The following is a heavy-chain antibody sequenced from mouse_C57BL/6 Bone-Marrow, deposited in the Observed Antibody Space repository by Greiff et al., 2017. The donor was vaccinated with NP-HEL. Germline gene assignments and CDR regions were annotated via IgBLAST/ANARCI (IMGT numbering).Heavy chain of an antibody. Sequence: VQLQQPGADLVKPGASVKLSCKASGYTFTSYWMHWVKQRPGRGLEWIGRIDPNSGGTKFNEKFKTKATLTVDKPSSTAYMQLSILTSEDSAVYYCARYYPGSRGWYFDVWGTGTTVTVSS. CDR3: ARYYPGSRGWYFDV. CDR2: IDPNSGGT. J-gene: IGHJ1*03. D-gene: IGHD1-1*01. CDR1: GYTFTSYW. V-gene: IGHV1-72*01.